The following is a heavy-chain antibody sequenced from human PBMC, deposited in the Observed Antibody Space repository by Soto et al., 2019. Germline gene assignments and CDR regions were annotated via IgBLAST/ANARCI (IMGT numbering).Heavy chain of an antibody. J-gene: IGHJ5*01. D-gene: IGHD3-10*01. V-gene: IGHV3-48*03. Sequence: GGSLRLSCQASGFNLRLYEMHWVRTAPGKGLEWVSYISSSGLTTYYADFAEGRFTISRDNAKDSLYLHLNSLRVGDTAVYYCARYGTRGDWWGLGTQVTVSS. CDR3: ARYGTRGDW. CDR1: GFNLRLYE. CDR2: ISSSGLTT.